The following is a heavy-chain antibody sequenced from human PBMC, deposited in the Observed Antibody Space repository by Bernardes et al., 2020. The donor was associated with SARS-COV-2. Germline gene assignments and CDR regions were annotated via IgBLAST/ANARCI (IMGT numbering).Heavy chain of an antibody. V-gene: IGHV3-23*01. J-gene: IGHJ4*02. CDR1: GFTFTNYW. CDR3: AKRRVEWELLHYFDS. D-gene: IGHD1-26*01. Sequence: GGSLRLSCAASGFTFTNYWIHWVRQAPGKGLEWVSTITDSGDSTYYADSVKGRFTISRDNSKDRLYLQMNSLRAEDTAVYFCAKRRVEWELLHYFDSWGQGTLVTVSS. CDR2: ITDSGDST.